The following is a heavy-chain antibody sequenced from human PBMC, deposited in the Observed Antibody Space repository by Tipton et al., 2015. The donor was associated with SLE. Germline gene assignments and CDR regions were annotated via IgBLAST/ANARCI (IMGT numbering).Heavy chain of an antibody. CDR1: GGSVSGGGYS. V-gene: IGHV4-30-2*01. J-gene: IGHJ4*02. CDR2: IFHSGST. D-gene: IGHD3-16*01. CDR3: ARDLWGTQATEY. Sequence: LRLSCVVSGGSVSGGGYSWSWIRQPPGKGLEWIGNIFHSGSTYYSPSLKSRVIMSVDKSKNQFSLQLSSVTAADTAVYYCARDLWGTQATEYWGQGTLVTVSS.